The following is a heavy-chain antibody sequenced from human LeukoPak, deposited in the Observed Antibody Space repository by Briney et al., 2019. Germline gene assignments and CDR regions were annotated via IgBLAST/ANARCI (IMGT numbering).Heavy chain of an antibody. V-gene: IGHV1-2*02. J-gene: IGHJ6*03. D-gene: IGHD3-22*01. Sequence: GASVKVSCKASGYTFTGYYMHWVRQAPGQGLEWMGWINPNSGGTNYAQKFQGRVTMTRDTSISTAYMELSRLRSDDTAVYYCASNYDSNNDYYYYYYMDVWGKGTTVTVSS. CDR1: GYTFTGYY. CDR2: INPNSGGT. CDR3: ASNYDSNNDYYYYYYMDV.